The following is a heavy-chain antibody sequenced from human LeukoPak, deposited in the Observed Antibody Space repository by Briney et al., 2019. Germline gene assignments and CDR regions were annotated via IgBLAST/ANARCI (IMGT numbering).Heavy chain of an antibody. J-gene: IGHJ4*02. Sequence: HPGGSLRLSCAASGFTFSSSGMHWVRQAPGKGLEWVAVIWYDGSNKYYAESVEGRFTISRDNFKNTLFLQMNSLRADDTAVYYCARTIAVAGPYYFDYWGQGTLVTVSS. CDR1: GFTFSSSG. V-gene: IGHV3-33*01. CDR2: IWYDGSNK. D-gene: IGHD6-19*01. CDR3: ARTIAVAGPYYFDY.